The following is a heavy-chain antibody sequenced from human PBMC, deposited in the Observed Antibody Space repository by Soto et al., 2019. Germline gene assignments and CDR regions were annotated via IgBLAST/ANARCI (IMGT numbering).Heavy chain of an antibody. CDR2: IISVDTSS. V-gene: IGHV3-74*01. J-gene: IGHJ1*01. Sequence: PGGSLGLSWAASGLSVGNYWMHWVRQTPGKGLEWVSRIISVDTSSSYAASVKGRFTISRDNAKTTLYLQMNSLRAEDTAVYYCAQGPITLIGPGKFPHWGQGTLVTVSS. D-gene: IGHD3-22*01. CDR1: GLSVGNYW. CDR3: AQGPITLIGPGKFPH.